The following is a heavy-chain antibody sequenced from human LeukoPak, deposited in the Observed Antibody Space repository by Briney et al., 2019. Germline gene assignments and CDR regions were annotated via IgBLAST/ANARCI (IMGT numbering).Heavy chain of an antibody. Sequence: SETLSLTCAVYGGSFSGYYWSWLRQPPGKGLEWIGEINHSGSTNYNPSLKSRVNISVDTSKNQFSLKLSSVTAADTAVYYCARFAYDSIDAFDIWGRGTMVTVSS. CDR2: INHSGST. J-gene: IGHJ3*02. CDR1: GGSFSGYY. V-gene: IGHV4-34*01. D-gene: IGHD3-22*01. CDR3: ARFAYDSIDAFDI.